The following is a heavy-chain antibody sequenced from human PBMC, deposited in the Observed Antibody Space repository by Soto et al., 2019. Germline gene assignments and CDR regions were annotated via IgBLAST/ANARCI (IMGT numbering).Heavy chain of an antibody. Sequence: PGGSLRPSCAASGFTFSSYWMSWVRQAPGKGLEWVANIKQDGSEKYYVDSVKGRFTISRDNAKNSLYLQMNSLRAEDTAVYYCARDLTTVTVYYYYYGMDVWGQGTTVTVSS. CDR3: ARDLTTVTVYYYYYGMDV. J-gene: IGHJ6*02. CDR1: GFTFSSYW. D-gene: IGHD4-4*01. V-gene: IGHV3-7*03. CDR2: IKQDGSEK.